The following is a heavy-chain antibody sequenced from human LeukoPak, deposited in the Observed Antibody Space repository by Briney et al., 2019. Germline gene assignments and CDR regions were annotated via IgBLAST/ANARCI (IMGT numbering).Heavy chain of an antibody. CDR1: GFTFSDFS. J-gene: IGHJ4*02. V-gene: IGHV3-11*01. Sequence: PGGSLRLSCAASGFTFSDFSMSWFRQTPGKGLEWLSYIGRSGDTIHYADSAKGRFTISRDNAKNSAFLQLKSLRVEDTAVYYCARGSSVGYYWGQGTRVTVSS. D-gene: IGHD2-15*01. CDR2: IGRSGDTI. CDR3: ARGSSVGYY.